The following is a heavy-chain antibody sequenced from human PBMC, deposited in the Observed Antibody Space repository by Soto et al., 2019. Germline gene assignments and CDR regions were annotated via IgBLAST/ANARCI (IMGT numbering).Heavy chain of an antibody. CDR3: ARAPSPRDYIWGSYRSIFIDY. J-gene: IGHJ4*02. CDR1: GFTFSDYY. V-gene: IGHV3-11*01. D-gene: IGHD3-16*02. Sequence: GGSLRLSCAASGFTFSDYYMSWIRQAPGKGLEWVSYISSSGSTIYYADSVKGRFTISRDNAKNSLYLQMNSLRAEDTAVYYCARAPSPRDYIWGSYRSIFIDYWGQGTLVTVSS. CDR2: ISSSGSTI.